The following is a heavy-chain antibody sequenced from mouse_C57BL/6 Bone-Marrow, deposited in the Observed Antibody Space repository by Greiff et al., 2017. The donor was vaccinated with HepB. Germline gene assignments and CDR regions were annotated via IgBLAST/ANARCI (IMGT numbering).Heavy chain of an antibody. CDR1: GYTFTSYW. Sequence: VQLQQPGAELVKPGASVKVSCKASGYTFTSYWMHWVKQRPGQGLEWIGRIHPSDSDTNYNQKFKGKGTLTVDKSSSTAYMQLRSLTSEDSAVYYCAKLYYGSSYNYAMDYWGQGTSVTVSS. V-gene: IGHV1-74*01. CDR2: IHPSDSDT. D-gene: IGHD1-1*01. J-gene: IGHJ4*01. CDR3: AKLYYGSSYNYAMDY.